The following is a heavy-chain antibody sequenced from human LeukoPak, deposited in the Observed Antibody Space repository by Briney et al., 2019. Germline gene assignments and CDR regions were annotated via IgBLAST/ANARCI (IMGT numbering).Heavy chain of an antibody. J-gene: IGHJ3*02. CDR2: IYYSGST. D-gene: IGHD3-3*01. CDR1: GGSISSYY. Sequence: SETPSLTCTVSGGSISSYYWSWIRQPPGKGLEWIGYIYYSGSTNYNPSLKSRVTISVDTSKNQFSLKLSSVTAADTAVYYCARGGYDFWSGYLDAFDIWGQGTMVTVSS. CDR3: ARGGYDFWSGYLDAFDI. V-gene: IGHV4-59*01.